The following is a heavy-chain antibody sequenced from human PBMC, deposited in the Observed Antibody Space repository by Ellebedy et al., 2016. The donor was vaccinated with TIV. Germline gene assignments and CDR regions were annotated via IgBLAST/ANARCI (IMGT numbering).Heavy chain of an antibody. Sequence: GESLKISCAASGFTFSDYWMSWVRQAPGKGLEWVANIKQDGSEKWYVDSVKGRFAISRDNAKNSLYLQMNSLRAEDTAVYYCARKVPAPTTVPPNWYFDLWGRGTLVTVSS. CDR2: IKQDGSEK. CDR1: GFTFSDYW. D-gene: IGHD4-17*01. V-gene: IGHV3-7*01. J-gene: IGHJ2*01. CDR3: ARKVPAPTTVPPNWYFDL.